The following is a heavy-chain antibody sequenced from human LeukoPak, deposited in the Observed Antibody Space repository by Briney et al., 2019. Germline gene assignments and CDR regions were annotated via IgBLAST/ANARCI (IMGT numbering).Heavy chain of an antibody. Sequence: GGSLRLSCAASGFTFSSYAMSWVRQAPGKGLEWVAVISYDGSNKYYADSVKGRFTISRDNSKNTLYLQMNSLRAEDTAVYYCARASVAFDYWGQGTLVTVSS. CDR1: GFTFSSYA. D-gene: IGHD6-19*01. V-gene: IGHV3-30*04. J-gene: IGHJ4*02. CDR2: ISYDGSNK. CDR3: ARASVAFDY.